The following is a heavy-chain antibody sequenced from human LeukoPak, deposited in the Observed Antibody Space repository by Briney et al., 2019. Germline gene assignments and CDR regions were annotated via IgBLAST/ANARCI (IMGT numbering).Heavy chain of an antibody. Sequence: ASVKVSCKASGYTSTTYYMHWVRQAPGQGLEWMGIINPSGGSTSYAQKFQGRVSMTRDTSTSTVYMELTSLRSEDTAVYFCARKDIAVAGLHYYGMDVWGQGTTVTVSS. CDR3: ARKDIAVAGLHYYGMDV. CDR1: GYTSTTYY. CDR2: INPSGGST. D-gene: IGHD6-19*01. V-gene: IGHV1-46*01. J-gene: IGHJ6*02.